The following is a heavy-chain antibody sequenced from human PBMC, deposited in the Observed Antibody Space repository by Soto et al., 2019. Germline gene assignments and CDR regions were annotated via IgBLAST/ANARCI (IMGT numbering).Heavy chain of an antibody. CDR2: IYYSGST. CDR1: GGSISSSSYY. CDR3: ARGDVLLWFGLDY. D-gene: IGHD3-10*01. J-gene: IGHJ4*02. V-gene: IGHV4-39*01. Sequence: QLQLQESGPGLVKPSETLSLTCTVSGGSISSSSYYWGWIRQPPGKGLEWIGSIYYSGSTYYNPSLKSRVTISVDTSKNQFSLKLSSVTAADTAVYYCARGDVLLWFGLDYWGQGTLVTVSS.